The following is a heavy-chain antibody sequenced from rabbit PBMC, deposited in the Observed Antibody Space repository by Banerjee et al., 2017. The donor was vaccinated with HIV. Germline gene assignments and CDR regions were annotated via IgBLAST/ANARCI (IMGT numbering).Heavy chain of an antibody. D-gene: IGHD2-1*01. J-gene: IGHJ4*01. Sequence: QSLEESGGDLVKPGASLTLTCTASGFSFSSGYYMCWVRQAPGKGLEWIACIDAGSSGTTYYASWAKGRFTISKTSSTTVTLQMTSLTAADTATYFCGRGGVDGGDGLNLWGPGTLVTVS. CDR2: IDAGSSGTT. CDR1: GFSFSSGYY. V-gene: IGHV1S40*01. CDR3: GRGGVDGGDGLNL.